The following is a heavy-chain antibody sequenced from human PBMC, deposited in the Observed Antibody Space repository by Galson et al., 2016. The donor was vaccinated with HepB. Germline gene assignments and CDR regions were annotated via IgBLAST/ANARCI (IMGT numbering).Heavy chain of an antibody. J-gene: IGHJ1*01. Sequence: SVKVSCKASGYTFTTYDVNWVRQAPGQGLEWMGWMNPKTGNTNYAQNLQGRVTMTIETSTNTVYMELRSLTSDDTAVYFCARGSKTAGVDWGQGTLVTVSS. CDR1: GYTFTTYD. CDR3: ARGSKTAGVD. CDR2: MNPKTGNT. D-gene: IGHD6-19*01. V-gene: IGHV1-18*01.